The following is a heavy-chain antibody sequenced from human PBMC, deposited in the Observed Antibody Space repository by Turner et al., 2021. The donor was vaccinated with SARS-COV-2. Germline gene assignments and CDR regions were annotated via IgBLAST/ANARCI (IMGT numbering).Heavy chain of an antibody. D-gene: IGHD3-10*01. CDR1: GGTFSSYA. CDR3: ARAATMVRGVIRNSFYYYYGMDV. Sequence: QVQLVQSGAEVKKPGSSVKVSCKASGGTFSSYAISWLRQAPGQGLEWMGVIIPILGIANYAQKFQGRVTITADKSTSTAYMELSSLRSDDTAVYYCARAATMVRGVIRNSFYYYYGMDVWGQGTTVTVSS. CDR2: IIPILGIA. V-gene: IGHV1-69*10. J-gene: IGHJ6*02.